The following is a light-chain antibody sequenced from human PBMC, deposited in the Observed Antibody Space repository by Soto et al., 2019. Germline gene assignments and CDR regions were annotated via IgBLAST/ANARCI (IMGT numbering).Light chain of an antibody. CDR3: QQYNNWRHRT. CDR1: QSVSSN. V-gene: IGKV3-15*01. Sequence: EIVMTQSPATLSVSPGERATLSCRASQSVSSNLAWYQQKPGQAPRLLIYGASTRATGIPARFSGSGSGTEFTLTISSLQSEDFAVYYCQQYNNWRHRTFGQGTKVEIK. J-gene: IGKJ1*01. CDR2: GAS.